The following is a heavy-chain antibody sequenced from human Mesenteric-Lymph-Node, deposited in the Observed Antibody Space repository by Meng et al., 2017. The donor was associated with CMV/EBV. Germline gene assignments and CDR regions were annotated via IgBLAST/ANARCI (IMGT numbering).Heavy chain of an antibody. Sequence: KDSGGTFSSYAISWVRQAHGQGLEWMGRIIPILGIANYAQKFQGRVTITADKSTSTAYMELSSLRSEDTAVYYCARGIGSSNYYFDYWGQGTLVTVSS. J-gene: IGHJ4*02. CDR2: IIPILGIA. V-gene: IGHV1-69*04. D-gene: IGHD6-6*01. CDR1: GGTFSSYA. CDR3: ARGIGSSNYYFDY.